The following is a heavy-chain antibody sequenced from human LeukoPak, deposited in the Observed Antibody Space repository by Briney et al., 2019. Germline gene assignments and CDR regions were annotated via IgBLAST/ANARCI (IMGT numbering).Heavy chain of an antibody. CDR2: ISSSSSYI. D-gene: IGHD3-22*01. J-gene: IGHJ3*02. CDR3: ARAWLSLAGDAFDI. Sequence: GGSLRLSCAASGFTFSSYSMNWVRQAPGKGLEWVSSISSSSSYIYYADSVKGRFTISRDNAKNSLYLQMNSLRAEDTAVYYCARAWLSLAGDAFDIWGQGTMVTVSS. V-gene: IGHV3-21*01. CDR1: GFTFSSYS.